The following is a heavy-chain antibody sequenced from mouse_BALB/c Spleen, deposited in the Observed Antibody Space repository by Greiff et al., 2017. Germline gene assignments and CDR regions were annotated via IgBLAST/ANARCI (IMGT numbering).Heavy chain of an antibody. V-gene: IGHV5-6-2*01. CDR3: ARQRLGPGTFGYFDV. J-gene: IGHJ1*01. Sequence: EVKLVESGGGLVKLGGSLKLSCAASGFTFSSYYMSWVRQTPEKRLELVAAINSNGGSTYYPDTVKGRFTISRDNAKNTLYLQMSSLKSEDTALYYCARQRLGPGTFGYFDVWGAGTTVTVSS. CDR2: INSNGGST. D-gene: IGHD4-1*01. CDR1: GFTFSSYY.